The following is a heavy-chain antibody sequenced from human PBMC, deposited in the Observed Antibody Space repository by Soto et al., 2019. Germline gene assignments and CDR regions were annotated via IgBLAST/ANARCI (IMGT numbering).Heavy chain of an antibody. CDR2: ISKSGDNT. J-gene: IGHJ6*02. CDR1: GFTFNNYA. V-gene: IGHV3-23*01. CDR3: ARDPPATRHGMDV. Sequence: GSLRLSCAASGFTFNNYALNWVRQAPGKGLEWVSTISKSGDNTYYADSVRGRFTISRDNSKNTLYLQMKSLRAEDTAVYYCARDPPATRHGMDVWGQGTTVTVSS.